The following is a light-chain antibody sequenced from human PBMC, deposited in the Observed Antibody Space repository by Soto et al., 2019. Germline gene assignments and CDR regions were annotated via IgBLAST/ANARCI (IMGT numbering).Light chain of an antibody. CDR3: SSYTSSSTYA. V-gene: IGLV2-18*02. J-gene: IGLJ1*01. CDR2: EVS. CDR1: SSDVGSYNR. Sequence: QSALTQPPSVSGSPGQSVAISCTGTSSDVGSYNRVSWYQQPPGTAPKVMIYEVSNRPSGVPDRFSGSKSGNTASLTISGLQAEDEADYCSSYTSSSTYAFGTGTKLTVL.